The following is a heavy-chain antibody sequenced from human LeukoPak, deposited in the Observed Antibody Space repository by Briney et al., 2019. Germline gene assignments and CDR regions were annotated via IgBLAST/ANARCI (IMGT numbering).Heavy chain of an antibody. D-gene: IGHD6-13*01. V-gene: IGHV1-18*01. Sequence: GSSVQVSCKASGYTFTSYGISWVRQAPGQGLEWMGWISAYNGNTNYAQKLQGRVTMTTDTSTSTAYMELRSLRSDDTAVYYCARDKYSSSWFYNWFAPWGQGTLVTVSS. CDR2: ISAYNGNT. J-gene: IGHJ5*02. CDR3: ARDKYSSSWFYNWFAP. CDR1: GYTFTSYG.